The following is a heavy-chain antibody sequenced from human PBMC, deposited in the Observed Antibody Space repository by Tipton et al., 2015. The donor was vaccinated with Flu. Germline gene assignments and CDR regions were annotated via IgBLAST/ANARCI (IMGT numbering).Heavy chain of an antibody. CDR2: IRSKANNYAT. J-gene: IGHJ4*02. D-gene: IGHD5-24*01. Sequence: SLRLSCAASGFTFSGSAMHWVRQASGKGLEWVGRIRSKANNYATAYAASVEGRFTVSRDDSKNTAYLQMNSLKTEDTAVYYCTRRGDGFESKTLDYWGQGTLVTVSS. V-gene: IGHV3-73*01. CDR3: TRRGDGFESKTLDY. CDR1: GFTFSGSA.